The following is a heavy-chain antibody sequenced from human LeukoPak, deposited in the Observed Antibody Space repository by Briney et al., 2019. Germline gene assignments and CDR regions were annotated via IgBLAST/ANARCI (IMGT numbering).Heavy chain of an antibody. CDR1: GFTFSNYS. CDR2: IFSGGTI. CDR3: ARGGTVATRYYFDY. V-gene: IGHV3-53*01. D-gene: IGHD5-24*01. J-gene: IGHJ4*02. Sequence: GGSLRLSCAASGFTFSNYSMNWVRQAPGKGLEWVSVIFSGGTIYYADSVKGRFTISRDNSKNTLYLQMNSLRADDTAVYYCARGGTVATRYYFDYWAREPWSPSPQ.